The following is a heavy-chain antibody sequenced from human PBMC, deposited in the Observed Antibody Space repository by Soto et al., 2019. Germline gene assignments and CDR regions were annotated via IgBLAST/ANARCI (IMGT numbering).Heavy chain of an antibody. CDR3: ARFSGYYSDY. D-gene: IGHD3-22*01. Sequence: GGSLRLSCAASGFTFSSYAMSWVRQAPGKGLEWVSAISGSGGSTYYANSVKGRFTISRDNSKNTLYLQMGSLRAEDMAVYYCARFSGYYSDYWGQGTLVTVSS. V-gene: IGHV3-64*01. J-gene: IGHJ4*02. CDR1: GFTFSSYA. CDR2: ISGSGGST.